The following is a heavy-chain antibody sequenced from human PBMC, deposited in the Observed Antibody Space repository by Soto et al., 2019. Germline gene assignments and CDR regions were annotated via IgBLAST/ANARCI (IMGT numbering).Heavy chain of an antibody. V-gene: IGHV4-31*03. D-gene: IGHD2-2*02. Sequence: PSETLSLTCTVSGGSISSGGYYWSWIRQHPGKGLEWIGYIYYSGSTYYNPSLKSRVTISVDTSKNQFSLKLSSVTAADTAVYYCARGYCSSTSCYTPLSYYYYGMDVWGQGTTVTVSS. CDR2: IYYSGST. J-gene: IGHJ6*02. CDR1: GGSISSGGYY. CDR3: ARGYCSSTSCYTPLSYYYYGMDV.